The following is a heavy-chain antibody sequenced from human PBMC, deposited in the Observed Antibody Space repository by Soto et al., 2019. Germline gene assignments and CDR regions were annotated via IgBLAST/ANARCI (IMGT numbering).Heavy chain of an antibody. Sequence: ASVKVSCKASGYTFTDCNRHSVRQSPGQGLEWMGRINPLIGGTHFVQKFPGRVTMTRDTSISTVYMDLSGLRADDTAVYYCARGASTDCTNRVCSYHYYYFMDVWGQGTTVTVSS. D-gene: IGHD2-8*01. J-gene: IGHJ6*02. V-gene: IGHV1-2*02. CDR3: ARGASTDCTNRVCSYHYYYFMDV. CDR2: INPLIGGT. CDR1: GYTFTDCN.